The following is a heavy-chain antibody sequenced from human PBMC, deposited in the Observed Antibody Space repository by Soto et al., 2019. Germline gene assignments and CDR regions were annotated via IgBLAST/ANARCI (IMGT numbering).Heavy chain of an antibody. Sequence: GGSLRLSCAASGFTFDDYAMHWVRQVPGKGLEWVSGINWNSGSIGYGDSVKGRFAISRDNAKNSLHLQVNSLSAEDTAFYYCVKDESINWYSGHFRHWGQGTLVTVSS. D-gene: IGHD6-13*01. CDR3: VKDESINWYSGHFRH. V-gene: IGHV3-9*01. J-gene: IGHJ1*01. CDR2: INWNSGSI. CDR1: GFTFDDYA.